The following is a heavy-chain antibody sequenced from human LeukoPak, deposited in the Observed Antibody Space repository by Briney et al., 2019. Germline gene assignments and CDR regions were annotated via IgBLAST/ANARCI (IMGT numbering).Heavy chain of an antibody. CDR1: GFTVSSNY. V-gene: IGHV3-66*01. Sequence: GGSLTLSCAASGFTVSSNYMSWVRQAPGKGLEWVSVIYSGGSTYYPDSVKGRVTISRDNSQKTLYLKMNSLRAEDTAVYYCARDSRSGSYSGSAFDYWGQGTLVTVSS. CDR3: ARDSRSGSYSGSAFDY. D-gene: IGHD1-26*01. J-gene: IGHJ4*02. CDR2: IYSGGST.